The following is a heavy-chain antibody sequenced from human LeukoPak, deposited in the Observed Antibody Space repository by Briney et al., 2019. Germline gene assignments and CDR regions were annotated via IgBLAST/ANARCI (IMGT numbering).Heavy chain of an antibody. D-gene: IGHD3-3*01. CDR3: AREISSTIFGALRSDAFDI. Sequence: ASVKDSCKASGYTFTGYYMHWVRQAPGQGLEWMGWINPNSGGTNYAQKFQGRVTVTRDTSISTAYMELSRLRSDDTAVYYCAREISSTIFGALRSDAFDIWGQGTMVTVSS. V-gene: IGHV1-2*02. CDR2: INPNSGGT. CDR1: GYTFTGYY. J-gene: IGHJ3*02.